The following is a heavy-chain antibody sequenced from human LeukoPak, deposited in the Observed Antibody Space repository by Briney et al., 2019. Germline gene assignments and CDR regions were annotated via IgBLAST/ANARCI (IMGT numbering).Heavy chain of an antibody. CDR1: GGTFSSYA. Sequence: SVKVSCKASGGTFSSYAISWVRQAPGQGLEWMGGIIPIFGTANYAQKFQGRVTITADESTSTAYMELSSLRSEDTAVYYCARDIGYCSSTSCSPFDYWGQGTLVTVSS. CDR2: IIPIFGTA. D-gene: IGHD2-2*03. J-gene: IGHJ4*02. CDR3: ARDIGYCSSTSCSPFDY. V-gene: IGHV1-69*01.